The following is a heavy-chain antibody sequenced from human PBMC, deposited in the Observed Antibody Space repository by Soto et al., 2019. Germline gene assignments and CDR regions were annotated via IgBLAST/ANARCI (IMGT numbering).Heavy chain of an antibody. CDR3: ARRDCGSTNCRFGAPAFAY. V-gene: IGHV3-23*01. CDR1: GFTFSNYD. D-gene: IGHD2-2*01. J-gene: IGHJ4*02. Sequence: EVQLLESGGGLVQPGGSLRLSCAASGFTFSNYDMSWVRQAPGKGLEWVSVISSSAGNTFYADSVKGRFTISRDNSKKTMYRQMGSRSAADPAVYYCARRDCGSTNCRFGAPAFAYWGQGTRVTVTS. CDR2: ISSSAGNT.